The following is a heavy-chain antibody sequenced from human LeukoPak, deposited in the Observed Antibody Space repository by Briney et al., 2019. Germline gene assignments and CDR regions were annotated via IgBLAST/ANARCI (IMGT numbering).Heavy chain of an antibody. V-gene: IGHV1-18*01. J-gene: IGHJ4*02. D-gene: IGHD3-22*01. CDR1: GYTFTSYG. Sequence: ASVKVSCKASGYTFTSYGISWVRQAPGQGLEWMGWISAYNGNTNYAQKLQGRVTMTTDTSTSTAYMELRSLRSDDTAVYYCARDGYYYDSSGYTLDYWGQGTLVTVSS. CDR3: ARDGYYYDSSGYTLDY. CDR2: ISAYNGNT.